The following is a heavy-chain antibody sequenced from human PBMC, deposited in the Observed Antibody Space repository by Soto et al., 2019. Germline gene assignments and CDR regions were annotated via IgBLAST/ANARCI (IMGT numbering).Heavy chain of an antibody. D-gene: IGHD2-2*01. Sequence: ASVKVSCKVSGYTLTELSMHWVRQAPGKGLEWMGGFDPEDGETIYAQKFQGRVTMTEDTSTDTAYMELSSLRSEDTAVYYCATDRRRKSDILVVPAAIRLDPWGQGTLVTVSS. CDR2: FDPEDGET. CDR1: GYTLTELS. J-gene: IGHJ5*02. V-gene: IGHV1-24*01. CDR3: ATDRRRKSDILVVPAAIRLDP.